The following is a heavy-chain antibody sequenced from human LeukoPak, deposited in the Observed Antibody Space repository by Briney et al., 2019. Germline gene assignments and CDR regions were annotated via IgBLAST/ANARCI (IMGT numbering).Heavy chain of an antibody. D-gene: IGHD3-22*01. Sequence: GRSLRLSCAASGFTFSSYGMHWVRQAPGKGLEWVAVISYDGSNKYYADSVKGRFTISRDNSKNTLYLQMNSLRAEDTAVYYCAKVGGSSGYPRPFDYWGQGTLVTVSS. CDR3: AKVGGSSGYPRPFDY. CDR2: ISYDGSNK. CDR1: GFTFSSYG. V-gene: IGHV3-30*18. J-gene: IGHJ4*02.